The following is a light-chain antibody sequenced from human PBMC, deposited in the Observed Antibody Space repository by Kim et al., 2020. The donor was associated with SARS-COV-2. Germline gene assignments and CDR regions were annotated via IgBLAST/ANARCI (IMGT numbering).Light chain of an antibody. CDR3: SSYIRGSTNYV. CDR1: SSDFGGYKY. J-gene: IGLJ1*01. CDR2: EVD. V-gene: IGLV2-14*01. Sequence: TYTRSETSSDFGGYKYVSWYQRHPGKAPKLVIYEVDNRPSGVSIRFSGSKSGNTASLTISGLQAEDEADYYCSSYIRGSTNYVFGTGTKVTVL.